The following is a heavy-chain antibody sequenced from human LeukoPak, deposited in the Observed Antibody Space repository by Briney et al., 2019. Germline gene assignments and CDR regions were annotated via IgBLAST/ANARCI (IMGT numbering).Heavy chain of an antibody. CDR1: GFTVSSNY. CDR2: IYSGGST. Sequence: PGGSLRLSCAASGFTVSSNYMSWVRQAPGKGLEWVSVIYSGGSTYYADSVKGRFTISRDNSKNTLYLQMNSLRAEDTAVYYCARDLGRDGYNWGIGDYWGQGTLVTVSS. V-gene: IGHV3-66*01. D-gene: IGHD5-24*01. J-gene: IGHJ4*02. CDR3: ARDLGRDGYNWGIGDY.